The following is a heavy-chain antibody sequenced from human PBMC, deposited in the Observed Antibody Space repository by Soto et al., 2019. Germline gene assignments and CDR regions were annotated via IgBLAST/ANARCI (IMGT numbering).Heavy chain of an antibody. D-gene: IGHD6-19*01. J-gene: IGHJ3*02. CDR1: GFTFSSYA. V-gene: IGHV3-30-3*01. CDR3: ASQIAVAGNFDI. Sequence: ESGGGVVQPGRSLRLSCAASGFTFSSYAMHWVRQAPGKGLEWVAVISYDGSNKYYADSVKGRFTISRDNSKNTLYLQMNSLRAEDTAVYYCASQIAVAGNFDIWGQGTMVTVSS. CDR2: ISYDGSNK.